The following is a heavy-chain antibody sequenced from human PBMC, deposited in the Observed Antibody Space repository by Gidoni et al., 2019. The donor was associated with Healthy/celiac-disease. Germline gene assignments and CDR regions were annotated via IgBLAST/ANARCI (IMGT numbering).Heavy chain of an antibody. D-gene: IGHD3-16*02. CDR2: INPNSGGK. J-gene: IGHJ4*02. CDR3: ARPSPSKGYHY. CDR1: GYTFTGYY. V-gene: IGHV1-2*02. Sequence: QVQLVQSGAEVKKPGASVKVSCQASGYTFTGYYMHWVRQAPGQGLEWMGWINPNSGGKNYAQKFQGRVTMTRDTSISTAYMELSRLRSDDTAVYYCARPSPSKGYHYWGQGTLVTVSS.